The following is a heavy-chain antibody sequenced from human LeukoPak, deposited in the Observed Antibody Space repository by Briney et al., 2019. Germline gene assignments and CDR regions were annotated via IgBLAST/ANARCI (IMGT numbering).Heavy chain of an antibody. CDR1: GGSISSRAYY. J-gene: IGHJ6*03. Sequence: SETLSLTCTVSGGSISSRAYYWNWIRQPAGKVLEWIGRIHISGITNYNPSLKSRVTISMDASKNQLSLKLTSVTAADTAVYYCARDLALDWSYYYYMDVWGKGTTVTVSS. CDR3: ARDLALDWSYYYYMDV. CDR2: IHISGIT. V-gene: IGHV4-61*02. D-gene: IGHD3/OR15-3a*01.